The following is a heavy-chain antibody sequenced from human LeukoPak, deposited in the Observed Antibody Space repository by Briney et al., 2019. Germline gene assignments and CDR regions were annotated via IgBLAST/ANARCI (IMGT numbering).Heavy chain of an antibody. D-gene: IGHD4-11*01. CDR2: ISGSGGST. CDR1: GFTFSSYA. J-gene: IGHJ6*02. Sequence: GGSLRLSCAASGFTFSSYAMSWVRQAPGKGLEWVSAISGSGGSTYYADSVKGRFTISRDNSKNTLYLQMNSLRAEDTAVYYCAGESATTEGYYYYYGMDVWGQGTTVTVSS. V-gene: IGHV3-23*01. CDR3: AGESATTEGYYYYYGMDV.